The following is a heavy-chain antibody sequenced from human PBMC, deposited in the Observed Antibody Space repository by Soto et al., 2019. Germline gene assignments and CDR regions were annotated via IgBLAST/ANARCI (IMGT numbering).Heavy chain of an antibody. CDR3: AADEDSYAARY. D-gene: IGHD5-18*01. J-gene: IGHJ4*02. CDR1: GYNFIYW. V-gene: IGHV5-51*01. CDR2: IHPGDSDT. Sequence: GESLKISCKGSGYNFIYWIAWVRQMPGRGLEWMGVIHPGDSDTRYSPSFQGQVTITRDMSTSTAYMELSSLRSEDTAVYYCAADEDSYAARYWGQGTLVTVSS.